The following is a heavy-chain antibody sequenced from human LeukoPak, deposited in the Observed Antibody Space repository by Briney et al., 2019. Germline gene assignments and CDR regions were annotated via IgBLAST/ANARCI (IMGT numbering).Heavy chain of an antibody. CDR2: ISGSGGST. Sequence: GGSLRLSCAASGFTFSSCAMSWVRQAPGKGLEWVSAISGSGGSTYYADSVKGRFTISRDNSKNTLYLQMNSLRAEDTAVYYCATSGRGIAAAPRPDYWGQGTLVTVSS. D-gene: IGHD6-25*01. CDR1: GFTFSSCA. CDR3: ATSGRGIAAAPRPDY. V-gene: IGHV3-23*01. J-gene: IGHJ4*02.